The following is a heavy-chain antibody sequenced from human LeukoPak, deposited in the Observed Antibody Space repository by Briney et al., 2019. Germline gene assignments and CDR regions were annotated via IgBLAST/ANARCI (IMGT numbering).Heavy chain of an antibody. CDR1: GFTFSSYS. V-gene: IGHV3-48*01. CDR3: ARDLHYYDSSGYYYSNYFDY. Sequence: GGSLRLSCAASGFTFSSYSMNWVRQAPGKGLEWVSYISSSSSTIYYADSVKGRFTISRDNSKNTLYLQMNSLRAEDTAVYYCARDLHYYDSSGYYYSNYFDYWGQGTLVTVSS. D-gene: IGHD3-22*01. J-gene: IGHJ4*02. CDR2: ISSSSSTI.